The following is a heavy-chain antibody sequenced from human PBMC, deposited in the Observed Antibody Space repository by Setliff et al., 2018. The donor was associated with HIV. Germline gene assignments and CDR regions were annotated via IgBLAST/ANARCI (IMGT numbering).Heavy chain of an antibody. J-gene: IGHJ4*02. Sequence: PGGSLRLSCAASGFTFSDYYMSWIRQAPGKGPEWVSYISNSSHDINYIDSVKGRFTISRDNAKSSLYLQMTNLRVDDTAVYYCAVLWPFDYWGLGTLVTVSS. D-gene: IGHD3-10*01. CDR1: GFTFSDYY. V-gene: IGHV3-11*03. CDR3: AVLWPFDY. CDR2: ISNSSHDI.